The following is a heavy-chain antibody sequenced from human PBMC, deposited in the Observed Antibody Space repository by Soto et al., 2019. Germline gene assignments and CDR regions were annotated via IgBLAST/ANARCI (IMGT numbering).Heavy chain of an antibody. CDR2: ISAYNGNT. D-gene: IGHD5-12*01. CDR1: GYTFTSYG. Sequence: GASVKVSCKASGYTFTSYGISWVRQAPGQGLEGMGWISAYNGNTNYAQKLQGRVTMTTDTSTSTAYMELRSLRSDDTAVYYCARPSEYSGYAPFDYWGQGTLVTVSS. V-gene: IGHV1-18*01. J-gene: IGHJ4*02. CDR3: ARPSEYSGYAPFDY.